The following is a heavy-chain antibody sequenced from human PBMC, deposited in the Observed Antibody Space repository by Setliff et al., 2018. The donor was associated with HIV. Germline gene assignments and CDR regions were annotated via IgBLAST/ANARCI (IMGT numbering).Heavy chain of an antibody. CDR1: GGTFSSYA. CDR3: ARPADDYGDYTLKY. D-gene: IGHD4-17*01. V-gene: IGHV1-69*05. J-gene: IGHJ4*02. Sequence: GASVKVSCKASGGTFSSYAISWVRQAPGQGLEWMGGIIPIFGTANYAQKFQGRVTITTDESTSTAYMELSSLRSEDTAVYYCARPADDYGDYTLKYWGQGTLVTVSS. CDR2: IIPIFGTA.